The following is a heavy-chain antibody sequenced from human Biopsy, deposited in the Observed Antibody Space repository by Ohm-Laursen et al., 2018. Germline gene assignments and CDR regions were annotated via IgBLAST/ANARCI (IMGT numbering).Heavy chain of an antibody. J-gene: IGHJ4*02. Sequence: GTLSLTCTASGDSVSSGSFYWTWIRQPPGPGLESIGYIYDRGSTANYNPSLESRVTMSVDMPKNQFSLKLSSVTAADTAIYYCARGMRSSGWPYFDSWGQGTLVTVSS. CDR3: ARGMRSSGWPYFDS. D-gene: IGHD6-19*01. CDR2: IYDRGSTA. V-gene: IGHV4-61*01. CDR1: GDSVSSGSFY.